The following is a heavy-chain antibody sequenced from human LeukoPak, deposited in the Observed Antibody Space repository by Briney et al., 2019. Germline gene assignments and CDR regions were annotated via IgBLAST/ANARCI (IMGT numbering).Heavy chain of an antibody. J-gene: IGHJ3*02. D-gene: IGHD3-22*01. CDR2: INHSGST. V-gene: IGHV4-34*01. CDR1: GGSFSGYY. Sequence: SETLSLTCAVYGGSFSGYYCSWIRQPPGKGLEWIGEINHSGSTNYNPSLKSRVTISVDTSKNQFSLKLSSVTAADTAVYYCARHRRITMIVVVKGRAFDIWGQGTMVTVSS. CDR3: ARHRRITMIVVVKGRAFDI.